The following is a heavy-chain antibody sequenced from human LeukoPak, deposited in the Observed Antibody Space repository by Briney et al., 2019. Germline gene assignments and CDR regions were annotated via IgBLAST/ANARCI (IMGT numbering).Heavy chain of an antibody. D-gene: IGHD6-19*01. V-gene: IGHV3-30-3*01. J-gene: IGHJ6*02. CDR2: ISYDGSNK. Sequence: PGRSLRLSCAASGFTFSSYTMHWVRQAPGKGLEWVAVISYDGSNKYYTDSVKGRFTISRDNSKNTLYLQMNSLRAEDTAVCYCASLWSAVAGSAGMDVWGQGTTVTVSS. CDR3: ASLWSAVAGSAGMDV. CDR1: GFTFSSYT.